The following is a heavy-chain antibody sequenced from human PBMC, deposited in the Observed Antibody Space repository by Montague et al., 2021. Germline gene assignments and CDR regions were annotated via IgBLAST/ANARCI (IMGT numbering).Heavy chain of an antibody. CDR3: ARINKELGSENGQWLDFDY. J-gene: IGHJ4*02. CDR1: GFSLSSIGTC. Sequence: PALVKPTQTLTLTCSLSGFSLSSIGTCVSWIRQPPGKALEWLALIEWDDQKYYTKSLAARLTISRDTSQNQVVLRMTDLGPVNTATYFCARINKELGSENGQWLDFDYWGQGILVTVSS. V-gene: IGHV2-70*01. CDR2: IEWDDQK. D-gene: IGHD6-19*01.